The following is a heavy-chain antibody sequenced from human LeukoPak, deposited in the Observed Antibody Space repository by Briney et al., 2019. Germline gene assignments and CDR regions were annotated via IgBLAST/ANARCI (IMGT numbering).Heavy chain of an antibody. CDR1: GFTFSSYA. CDR2: ISSSGGGT. V-gene: IGHV3-23*01. D-gene: IGHD2-15*01. Sequence: PGGSLRLSCAASGFTFSSYAMSWVRQAPGKGLEWVSAISSSGGGTYYADSVKGRFTISRDNSKNTLYLQMNSLRAEDTAVYYCAKGGGSFYHWFDPWGQGTLVTVSS. J-gene: IGHJ5*02. CDR3: AKGGGSFYHWFDP.